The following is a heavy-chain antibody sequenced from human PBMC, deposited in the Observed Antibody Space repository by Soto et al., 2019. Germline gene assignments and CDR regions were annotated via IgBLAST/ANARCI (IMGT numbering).Heavy chain of an antibody. V-gene: IGHV2-5*01. CDR1: CFSLKGSGVG. J-gene: IGHJ4*01. D-gene: IGHD2-21*01. CDR3: SHNEHHFD. CDR2: VYWSDEK. Sequence: SRPTRVNTAQTLTLTCAFSCFSLKGSGVGVAWIRQPPGKALEWLALVYWSDEKRYGPSLKNRPTISQDTSKNEVVLTMTNMDPLDTATYYGSHNEHHFD.